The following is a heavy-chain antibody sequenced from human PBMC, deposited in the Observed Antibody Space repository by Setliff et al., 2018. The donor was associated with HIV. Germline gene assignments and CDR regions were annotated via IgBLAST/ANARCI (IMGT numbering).Heavy chain of an antibody. CDR1: GFTFSTYG. D-gene: IGHD5-12*01. V-gene: IGHV3-33*01. J-gene: IGHJ3*02. CDR2: IWFDGSKT. Sequence: GGSLRLSCATSGFTFSTYGMHWVRQAPGKGLEWVAIIWFDGSKTYYADSVKGRFTISRDNSKNTLYLQMNSLRAGDTAVYYCATFYSGYDLDAFDIWGQGTMVTVSS. CDR3: ATFYSGYDLDAFDI.